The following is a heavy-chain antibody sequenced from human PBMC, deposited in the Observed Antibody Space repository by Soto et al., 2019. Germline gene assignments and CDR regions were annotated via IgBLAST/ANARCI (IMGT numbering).Heavy chain of an antibody. V-gene: IGHV3-11*06. CDR1: GFTFGDYY. Sequence: LRLFCAGPGFTFGDYYMSWIRQAPGKGLEWLSYISPGSRYPAYADSVKGRFTISRDNAKRSLYLQMMSLTAEDTAIYYCVRGGGGGLFDPWGQGTMVTVSS. D-gene: IGHD2-15*01. J-gene: IGHJ5*02. CDR3: VRGGGGGLFDP. CDR2: ISPGSRYP.